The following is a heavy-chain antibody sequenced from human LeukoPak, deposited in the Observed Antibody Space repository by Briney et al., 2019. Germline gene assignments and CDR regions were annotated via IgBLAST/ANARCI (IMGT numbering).Heavy chain of an antibody. Sequence: SETLSLTCTVSGGSISSYYWSWIRQPAGKGLEWLGRIYTSGSTNYNPSLKSRVTISVDTSKNQFSLKLSSVTAADTAVYYCARSRRGYSGYDHDYWGQGTLVTVSS. J-gene: IGHJ4*02. CDR1: GGSISSYY. CDR2: IYTSGST. D-gene: IGHD5-12*01. CDR3: ARSRRGYSGYDHDY. V-gene: IGHV4-4*07.